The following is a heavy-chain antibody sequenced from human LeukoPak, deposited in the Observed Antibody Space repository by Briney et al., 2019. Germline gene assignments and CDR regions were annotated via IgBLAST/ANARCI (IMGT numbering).Heavy chain of an antibody. V-gene: IGHV4-38-2*01. CDR3: ARHSIAALGNWFDP. D-gene: IGHD6-6*01. CDR1: GYSISSGYY. CDR2: IYHSGST. Sequence: SETLSLTCAVSGYSISSGYYWGWIRQPPGKGLEWIGSIYHSGSTYYNPSLKSRVTISVDTSKNQFSLKLSSVTAADTAAYYCARHSIAALGNWFDPWGQGTLVTVSS. J-gene: IGHJ5*02.